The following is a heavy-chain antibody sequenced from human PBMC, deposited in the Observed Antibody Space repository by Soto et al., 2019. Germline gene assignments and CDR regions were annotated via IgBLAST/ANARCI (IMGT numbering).Heavy chain of an antibody. Sequence: QVQLVQSGAEVKKPGASVKVSCKASGYTFTSYAMHWVRQAPGQRLEWMGWINAGNGNTKYSQKFQGRVTITRDTSASTAYMELSSLRSEDTAVYYCARVSSSIAVAHPIGYFDYWGQGTLVTVSS. CDR2: INAGNGNT. CDR3: ARVSSSIAVAHPIGYFDY. CDR1: GYTFTSYA. V-gene: IGHV1-3*01. J-gene: IGHJ4*02. D-gene: IGHD6-19*01.